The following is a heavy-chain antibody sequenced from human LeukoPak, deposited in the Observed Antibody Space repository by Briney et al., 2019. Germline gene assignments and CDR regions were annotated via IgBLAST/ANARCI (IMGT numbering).Heavy chain of an antibody. CDR3: ARVITMVRGVDYYMDV. V-gene: IGHV1-18*01. CDR1: GYTFTSYG. J-gene: IGHJ6*03. D-gene: IGHD3-10*01. CDR2: ISAYNGNT. Sequence: ASVKVSCKASGYTFTSYGISWVRQAPGQGLEWMGWISAYNGNTNYAQKLQGRVTMTTDTSTSTAYMELRSLRSDDTAVYYCARVITMVRGVDYYMDVWGKGTTVTISS.